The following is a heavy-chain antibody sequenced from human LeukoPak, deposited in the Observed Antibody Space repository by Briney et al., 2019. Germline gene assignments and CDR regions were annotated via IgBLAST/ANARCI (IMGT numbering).Heavy chain of an antibody. CDR3: AREITGLPKWFDP. CDR2: IYYSGST. V-gene: IGHV4-59*12. J-gene: IGHJ5*02. CDR1: GGSISSYY. Sequence: SETLSLTCTVSGGSISSYYWSWIRQPPGKGLEWIGYIYYSGSTNYNPSLKSRVTISVDKSKNQFSLKLSSVTAADTAVYYCAREITGLPKWFDPWGQGTLVTVSS.